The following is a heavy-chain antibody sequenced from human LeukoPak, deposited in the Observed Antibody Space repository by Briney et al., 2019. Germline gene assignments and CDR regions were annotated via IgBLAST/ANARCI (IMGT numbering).Heavy chain of an antibody. CDR2: IRYDGSNK. D-gene: IGHD2-2*01. V-gene: IGHV3-30*02. CDR3: AKDLKGYCSSTSCQADY. CDR1: GVTFSSYG. Sequence: PGGSLRLSCAASGVTFSSYGMHWVRQAPGKGLEWVAFIRYDGSNKYYADSVKGRFTISRDNSKNTLYLQMNSLRAEDTAVYYCAKDLKGYCSSTSCQADYWGQGTLVTVSS. J-gene: IGHJ4*02.